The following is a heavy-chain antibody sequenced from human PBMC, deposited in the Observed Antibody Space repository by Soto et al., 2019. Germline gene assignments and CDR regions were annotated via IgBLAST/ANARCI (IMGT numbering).Heavy chain of an antibody. CDR2: ISAYNGNT. Sequence: ASVKVSCKASGYTFTSYGISWVRQAPGQGLEWMGWISAYNGNTNYAQKLQGRVTMTTDTSTSTAYMELRSLRSDDTAVYYCARAPHSSGWYYFDYWGQGTLVTVSS. J-gene: IGHJ4*02. CDR3: ARAPHSSGWYYFDY. V-gene: IGHV1-18*01. D-gene: IGHD6-19*01. CDR1: GYTFTSYG.